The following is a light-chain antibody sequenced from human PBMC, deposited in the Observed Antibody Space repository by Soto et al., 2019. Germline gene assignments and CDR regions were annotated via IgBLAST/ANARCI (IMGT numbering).Light chain of an antibody. CDR1: QSIGNY. V-gene: IGKV1-39*01. CDR2: AAS. J-gene: IGKJ1*01. Sequence: DIQMTQSPSSLSTSVGDRVSITCRASQSIGNYLNWYQQKPGKVPKLLIYAASRLQSGVPSRFSGSGSGTDYTLTISSLQPEDFATYFFQQSYITPWTFGQGTKVEI. CDR3: QQSYITPWT.